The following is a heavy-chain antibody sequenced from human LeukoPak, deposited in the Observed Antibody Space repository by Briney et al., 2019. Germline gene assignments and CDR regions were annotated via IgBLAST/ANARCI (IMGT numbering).Heavy chain of an antibody. Sequence: SETLSLTCAVYGGSFSGYYWSWIRQPPGKGLEWIGEINHSGSTNYNPSLKSRVTISVDTSKNQFSLKLSSVTAADTAVYYCARGSVVVVAATPVPFDPWGQGTLVTVSS. D-gene: IGHD2-15*01. CDR1: GGSFSGYY. V-gene: IGHV4-34*01. CDR2: INHSGST. CDR3: ARGSVVVVAATPVPFDP. J-gene: IGHJ5*02.